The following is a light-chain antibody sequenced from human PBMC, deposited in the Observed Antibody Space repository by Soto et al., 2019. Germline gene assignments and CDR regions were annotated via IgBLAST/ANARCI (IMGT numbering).Light chain of an antibody. J-gene: IGLJ1*01. V-gene: IGLV2-11*01. CDR2: DVS. CDR3: CSYAGSYPFV. Sequence: QSVLTQPRSVSGSPGQSVTISCTGTSSDVGGYNYVSWYQQDPGKAPKLMIYDVSKRPSGVPGRFSGSKSGNTASLTISGLQAEDEADYYCCSYAGSYPFVFGTGTKVTVL. CDR1: SSDVGGYNY.